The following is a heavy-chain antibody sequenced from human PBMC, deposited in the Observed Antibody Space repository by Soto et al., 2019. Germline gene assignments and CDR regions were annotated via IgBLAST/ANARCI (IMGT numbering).Heavy chain of an antibody. CDR3: ARAAYNWKGSRYYYGMDV. J-gene: IGHJ6*02. V-gene: IGHV3-13*05. Sequence: GGSLRLSCAASGFTFSSYDMHWVRQATGKGLEWVSAIGTAGDPYYPGSVKGRFTISRENAKNSLYLQMNSLRAGDTAVYYCARAAYNWKGSRYYYGMDVWGQGTTVTVSS. CDR2: IGTAGDP. CDR1: GFTFSSYD. D-gene: IGHD1-20*01.